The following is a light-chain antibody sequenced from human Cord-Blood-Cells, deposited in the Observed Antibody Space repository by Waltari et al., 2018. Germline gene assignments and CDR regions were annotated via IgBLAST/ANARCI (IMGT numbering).Light chain of an antibody. CDR3: QQYYSTPT. CDR1: QSVLYSSNNKNY. Sequence: DIVMTQSPDSLAVSLGERATINCKSSQSVLYSSNNKNYLAWYQQKRGQPPKLLIYWASTRESGVPDRVSGSGSGTDFTLTISSLQAEDVAVYYCQQYYSTPTFGQGTKVEIK. CDR2: WAS. V-gene: IGKV4-1*01. J-gene: IGKJ1*01.